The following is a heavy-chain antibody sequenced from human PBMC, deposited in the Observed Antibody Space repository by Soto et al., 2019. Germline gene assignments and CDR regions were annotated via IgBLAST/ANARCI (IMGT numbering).Heavy chain of an antibody. V-gene: IGHV1-8*01. CDR1: GYTFTSYD. J-gene: IGHJ6*02. CDR2: MNPNSGNT. Sequence: QVQLLQSGAEVKKPGASVKVSCKASGYTFTSYDINWVRQANGQGLEWMRWMNPNSGNTGYAQKFQTRVTITRNNSISTAYMELSSLRSEDTAVYYCAREKTSYGIDVWGQGTTVTVSS. CDR3: AREKTSYGIDV.